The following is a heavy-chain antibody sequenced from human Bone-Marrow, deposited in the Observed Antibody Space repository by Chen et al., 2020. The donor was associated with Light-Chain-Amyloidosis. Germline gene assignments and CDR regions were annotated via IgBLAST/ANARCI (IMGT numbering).Heavy chain of an antibody. CDR2: FYPADSDA. V-gene: IGHV5-51*01. CDR1: GYTFPNYW. D-gene: IGHD5-12*01. J-gene: IGHJ4*02. Sequence: EVQLEQSGPEVKKPGESLKISCKGSGYTFPNYWIGWVRQLPGKGVEWMGVFYPADSDASYSPSFEGQVTISADKSINTAYLQWRSLKALDTAMYYCARRRDGYNFDYWGQGTLVTGSS. CDR3: ARRRDGYNFDY.